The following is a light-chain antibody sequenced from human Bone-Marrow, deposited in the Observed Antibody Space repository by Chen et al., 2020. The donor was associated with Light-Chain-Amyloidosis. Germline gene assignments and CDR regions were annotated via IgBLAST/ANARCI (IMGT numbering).Light chain of an antibody. Sequence: EIVLTQSPGTLSLSPGERATLSCRASQSVSSTYLAWYQQKPGQGPRLLIYGASTRATGIPDRFSGSGSGTDFTLTISRLEPEDFAVYYCHRYGRSPPCTFGQGTKLEIK. CDR2: GAS. CDR3: HRYGRSPPCT. J-gene: IGKJ2*02. V-gene: IGKV3-20*01. CDR1: QSVSSTY.